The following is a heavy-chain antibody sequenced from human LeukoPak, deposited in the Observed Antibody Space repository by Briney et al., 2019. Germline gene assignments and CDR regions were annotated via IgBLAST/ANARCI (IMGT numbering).Heavy chain of an antibody. CDR1: GFTFSIYW. CDR3: ARRWKLSLDV. V-gene: IGHV3-7*01. D-gene: IGHD5-24*01. CDR2: IKEDGSVK. Sequence: GGSLRLSCAASGFTFSIYWMTWVRQAPGKGLEWVANIKEDGSVKYYVGSVKGRFTISRDNAKKSLYLQMNNLRGEDTAVYFCARRWKLSLDVWGQGTTVTVSS. J-gene: IGHJ6*02.